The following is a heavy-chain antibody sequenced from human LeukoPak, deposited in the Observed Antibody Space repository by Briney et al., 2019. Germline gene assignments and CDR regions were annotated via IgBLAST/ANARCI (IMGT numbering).Heavy chain of an antibody. CDR1: GFGLSSYW. Sequence: GGSLRLSCAASGFGLSSYWMTWVRQAPGKGLEWVANIEYDGSENYYVDSVKGRFTISRDNAKNSLFLQMNSLRAEDTAVYYCARVVWADYGGNSKYMDVWGKGTTVTVSS. V-gene: IGHV3-7*01. D-gene: IGHD4-23*01. CDR3: ARVVWADYGGNSKYMDV. J-gene: IGHJ6*03. CDR2: IEYDGSEN.